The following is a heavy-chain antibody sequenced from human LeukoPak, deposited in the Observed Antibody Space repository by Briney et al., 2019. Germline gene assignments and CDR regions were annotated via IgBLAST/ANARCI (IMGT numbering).Heavy chain of an antibody. D-gene: IGHD5-18*01. J-gene: IGHJ4*02. V-gene: IGHV1-69*05. CDR2: IIPIFGIA. Sequence: SVKVSCKASGGTFSSYAISWVRQAPGQGLEWMGRIIPIFGIANYAQKFQGRVTITTDESTSTAYMELSSLRSEDTAMYYCARESQDTAMGDYFDYWGQGTLVTVSS. CDR3: ARESQDTAMGDYFDY. CDR1: GGTFSSYA.